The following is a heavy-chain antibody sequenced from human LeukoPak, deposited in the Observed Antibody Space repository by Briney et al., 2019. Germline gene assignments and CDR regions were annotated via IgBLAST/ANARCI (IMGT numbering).Heavy chain of an antibody. D-gene: IGHD6-19*01. CDR1: GFTFSTYW. V-gene: IGHV3-74*01. J-gene: IGHJ4*02. CDR2: ISDDGSNT. Sequence: GGSLRLSCAASGFTFSTYWMYWVRQAPGKGLVWVSRISDDGSNTNYADSVKGRFTISRDNAKNTLYLQMSSLRAEDTAVYYCARVTGWSPPDYWGQGTLVTVSS. CDR3: ARVTGWSPPDY.